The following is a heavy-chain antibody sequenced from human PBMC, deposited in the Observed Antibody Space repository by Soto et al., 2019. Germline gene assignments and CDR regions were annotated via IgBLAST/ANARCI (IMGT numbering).Heavy chain of an antibody. CDR3: VHTGYSYDPFGPSSPGYLGSNISRDIGEMSAV. CDR1: GFSLTTSGVG. Sequence: GSGPTLVNPTQTLTLTCTFSGFSLTTSGVGVGWIRQPPGKALEWLALIFWNDDERYSPSLNSRLTITKDTSKNQVVLTMTNMDPVDTATYYCVHTGYSYDPFGPSSPGYLGSNISRDIGEMSAVWGQGTQVTVSS. J-gene: IGHJ4*02. CDR2: IFWNDDE. V-gene: IGHV2-5*01. D-gene: IGHD5-18*01.